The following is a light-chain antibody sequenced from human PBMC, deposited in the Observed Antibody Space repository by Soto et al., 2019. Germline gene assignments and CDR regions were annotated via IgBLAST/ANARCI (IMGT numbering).Light chain of an antibody. CDR1: SSDVGSGNF. CDR3: RSFTPPNTWV. V-gene: IGLV2-14*01. Sequence: QSALTQPASVSGSPGQSMTISCTGTSSDVGSGNFVSWFQQHPGKAPKLMIYEVTNRPSGVSYRFSGSKSGNTASLTISGLQAEDGADYYSRSFTPPNTWVFGGGPKLT. J-gene: IGLJ3*02. CDR2: EVT.